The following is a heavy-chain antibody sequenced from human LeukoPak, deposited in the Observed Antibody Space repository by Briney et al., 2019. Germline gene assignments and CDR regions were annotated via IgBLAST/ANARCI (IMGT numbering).Heavy chain of an antibody. D-gene: IGHD6-19*01. Sequence: PGGSLRLSCAASGFTVSSNYMSWVRQAPGKGLEWVSFINSGGTTNYADSVKGRFTISRDYSKNTLNLQMSSLRVEDTAVYYCATIVSDSSGWYHFDHWGQGALVTVSS. J-gene: IGHJ4*02. CDR1: GFTVSSNY. CDR2: INSGGTT. V-gene: IGHV3-66*01. CDR3: ATIVSDSSGWYHFDH.